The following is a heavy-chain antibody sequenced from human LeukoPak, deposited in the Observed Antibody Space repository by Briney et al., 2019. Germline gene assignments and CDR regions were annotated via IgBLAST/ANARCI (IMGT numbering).Heavy chain of an antibody. CDR3: ARDPREQQLSRYYYYGMDV. D-gene: IGHD6-13*01. Sequence: GRSLRLSCAASGFTFSSYAMHWVRQAPGKGLEWVAVISYDGSNKYYADSVKGRFTISRDNSKNTLYLQMNSLRAEDTAVYYCARDPREQQLSRYYYYGMDVWGQGTTVTVSS. CDR2: ISYDGSNK. CDR1: GFTFSSYA. V-gene: IGHV3-30*04. J-gene: IGHJ6*02.